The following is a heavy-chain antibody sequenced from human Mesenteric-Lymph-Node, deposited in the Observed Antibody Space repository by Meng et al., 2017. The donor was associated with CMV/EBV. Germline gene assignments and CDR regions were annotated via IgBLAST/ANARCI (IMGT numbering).Heavy chain of an antibody. CDR3: ARDYAGYSSGWPGRDD. CDR2: INPNSGGT. CDR1: GYTFTGYY. D-gene: IGHD6-19*01. Sequence: ASVKVSCKASGYTFTGYYMHWVRQAPGQGLEWMGWINPNSGGTNYAQKFQGRVTMTRDTSISTAYMELSRLRSDDTAVYYCARDYAGYSSGWPGRDDWGQGTLVTVSS. J-gene: IGHJ4*02. V-gene: IGHV1-2*02.